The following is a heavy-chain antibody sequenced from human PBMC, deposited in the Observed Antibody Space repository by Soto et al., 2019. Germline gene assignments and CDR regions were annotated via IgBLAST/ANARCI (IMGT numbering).Heavy chain of an antibody. J-gene: IGHJ6*02. CDR1: EGTFRSYA. CDR2: IIPIFGTV. Sequence: QVQLVQSGAEVKKPGSSVKVSCKASEGTFRSYAISWVRQAPGQGLEWMGGIIPIFGTVDFAQRFQGRVTITADGSTSTAYMELSSLTSEDTAIYYCTRGDTALVRGNYYYGMDVWGHGTTVTVSS. CDR3: TRGDTALVRGNYYYGMDV. V-gene: IGHV1-69*01. D-gene: IGHD5-18*01.